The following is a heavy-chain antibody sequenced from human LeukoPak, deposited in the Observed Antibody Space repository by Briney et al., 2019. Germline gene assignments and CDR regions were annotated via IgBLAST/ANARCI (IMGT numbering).Heavy chain of an antibody. CDR1: GGSISSSSYY. V-gene: IGHV4-39*01. Sequence: PSGTLSLTCTVSGGSISSSSYYWGWIRQPPGEGLEWIGTIYYSGSTYYNPSLKSRVTISVDTSKNQFSLKLSSVTAADTAVFYCARLPVRGGNYFDYWGQGTLVTVSS. D-gene: IGHD3-10*01. J-gene: IGHJ4*02. CDR3: ARLPVRGGNYFDY. CDR2: IYYSGST.